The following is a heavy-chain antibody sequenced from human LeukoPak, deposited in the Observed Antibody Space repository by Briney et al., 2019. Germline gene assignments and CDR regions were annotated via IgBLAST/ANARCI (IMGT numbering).Heavy chain of an antibody. J-gene: IGHJ6*02. CDR3: ARPYCSSTSCYGDYYYGMDV. D-gene: IGHD2-2*01. CDR1: GGTFSSYA. Sequence: GSSVKVSCTASGGTFSSYAISWVRQAPGQGLEWMGGIIPIFGTANYAQKFQGRVTITADESTSTAYMELSSPRSEDTAVYYCARPYCSSTSCYGDYYYGMDVWGQGTTVTVSS. CDR2: IIPIFGTA. V-gene: IGHV1-69*01.